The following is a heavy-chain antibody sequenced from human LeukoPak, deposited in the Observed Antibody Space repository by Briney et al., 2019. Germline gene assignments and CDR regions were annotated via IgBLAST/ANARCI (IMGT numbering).Heavy chain of an antibody. D-gene: IGHD2-2*01. CDR3: ARAMNIVVVPAAPSYYFDY. Sequence: PGGSLRLSCAASGFTFDDYGMSWVRQAPGKGLEWVSGINWNGGSTGYADSVKGRFTISRDNAKNSLYLQMNSLRAEDTALYCCARAMNIVVVPAAPSYYFDYWGQGTLVTVSS. J-gene: IGHJ4*02. CDR1: GFTFDDYG. V-gene: IGHV3-20*04. CDR2: INWNGGST.